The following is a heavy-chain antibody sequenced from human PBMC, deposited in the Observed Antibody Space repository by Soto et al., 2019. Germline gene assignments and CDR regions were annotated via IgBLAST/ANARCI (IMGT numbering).Heavy chain of an antibody. CDR2: ISDGGDTT. V-gene: IGHV3-23*01. D-gene: IGHD6-6*01. J-gene: IGHJ4*01. CDR1: GFTFSDYY. CDR3: AKAPASTIAARRPFDY. Sequence: GGSLRLSCAASGFTFSDYYMSWVRQAPGKGLEWVSTISDGGDTTYYADSVKGRFTIFRDNPKYTVYLHMNSLRAEDTALYYCAKAPASTIAARRPFDYWGHGTLVTVSS.